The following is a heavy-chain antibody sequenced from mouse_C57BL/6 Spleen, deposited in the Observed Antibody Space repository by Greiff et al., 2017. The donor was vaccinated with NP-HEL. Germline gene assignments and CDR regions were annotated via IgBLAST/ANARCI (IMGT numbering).Heavy chain of an antibody. CDR1: GFSLTSYA. Sequence: VQGVESGPGLVAPSQSLSITCTVSGFSLTSYAISWVRPPPGTGLEWLGLLWTGGNTNYNSALKSRLSISKDNSKSQVFLKMNSLQTDDTARYYCASGNYGNYYAMDYWGQGTSVTVSS. CDR2: LWTGGNT. V-gene: IGHV2-9-1*01. D-gene: IGHD2-1*01. J-gene: IGHJ4*01. CDR3: ASGNYGNYYAMDY.